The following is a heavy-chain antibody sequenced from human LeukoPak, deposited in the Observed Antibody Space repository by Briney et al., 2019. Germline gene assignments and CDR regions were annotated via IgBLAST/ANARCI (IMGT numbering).Heavy chain of an antibody. D-gene: IGHD3-22*01. CDR2: INSGGTTI. Sequence: GGSLRLSCAASGFTFSGYWMHWVRQVPGKGLVWVSRINSGGTTISYADSVKGRFTISRDNAKNSLYLQMNSLRAEDTAVYYCARAPGAYDSSGYYDWGQGTLVTVSS. CDR3: ARAPGAYDSSGYYD. CDR1: GFTFSGYW. J-gene: IGHJ4*02. V-gene: IGHV3-74*01.